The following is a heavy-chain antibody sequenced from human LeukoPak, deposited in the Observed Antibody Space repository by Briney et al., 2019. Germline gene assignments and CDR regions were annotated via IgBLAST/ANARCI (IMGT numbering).Heavy chain of an antibody. CDR2: IKQDGSEK. V-gene: IGHV3-7*01. J-gene: IGHJ4*02. CDR1: GFTFSSYW. Sequence: GGSLRPSCAASGFTFSSYWMSWVRQAPGKGLEWVANIKQDGSEKYYVDSVKGRFTISRDNARNSLYLHMNSLRAEDTAVYYCARVLVGATTHFDYWGQGTLVTVSS. D-gene: IGHD1-26*01. CDR3: ARVLVGATTHFDY.